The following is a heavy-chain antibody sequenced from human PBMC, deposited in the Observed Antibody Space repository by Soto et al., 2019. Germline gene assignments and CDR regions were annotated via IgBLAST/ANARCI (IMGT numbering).Heavy chain of an antibody. Sequence: QVQLVESGGGVVQPGRSLRLSCAASGFTFSSYAMHWVRQAPGKGLEWVAVISYDGSNKYYADSVKGRFTISRDNSKNTLYLQMNSLRAEDTAVYYCARDQQVRGWGIIQMCYWGQGTLVTVSS. D-gene: IGHD3-16*01. CDR2: ISYDGSNK. J-gene: IGHJ4*02. CDR3: ARDQQVRGWGIIQMCY. V-gene: IGHV3-30-3*01. CDR1: GFTFSSYA.